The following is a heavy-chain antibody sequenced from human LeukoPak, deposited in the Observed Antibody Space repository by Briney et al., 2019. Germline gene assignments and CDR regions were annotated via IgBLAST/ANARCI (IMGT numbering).Heavy chain of an antibody. CDR1: GFTFSNYG. D-gene: IGHD6-13*01. V-gene: IGHV3-23*01. CDR3: AGAIAAAGKDY. CDR2: ISGSGGST. J-gene: IGHJ4*02. Sequence: GGSLRLSCAASGFTFSNYGMTWVRQALGKGLEWVSTISGSGGSTYYADSVKGRFTISRDNSKNTLYLQMNSLRAEDTAVYYCAGAIAAAGKDYWGQGTLVTVSS.